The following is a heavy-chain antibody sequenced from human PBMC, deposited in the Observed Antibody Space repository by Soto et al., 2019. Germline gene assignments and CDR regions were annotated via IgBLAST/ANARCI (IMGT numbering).Heavy chain of an antibody. CDR1: GGSFSGYY. D-gene: IGHD4-4*01. CDR3: ARVSTDGLDY. J-gene: IGHJ4*02. Sequence: SETLSLTCAVYGGSFSGYYWDWIRQPPGKGLEWIGEINESGSTNYNPSLKSRVTISVDTSKNQFSLKLSSVTAADTAVYYCARVSTDGLDYWGQGTLVTVSS. CDR2: INESGST. V-gene: IGHV4-34*01.